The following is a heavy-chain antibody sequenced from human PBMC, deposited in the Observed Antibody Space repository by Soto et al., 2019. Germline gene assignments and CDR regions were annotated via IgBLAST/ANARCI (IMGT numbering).Heavy chain of an antibody. CDR3: AKVIVATILYYYYGMDV. V-gene: IGHV3-23*01. CDR1: GFTFSSYA. D-gene: IGHD5-12*01. J-gene: IGHJ6*02. Sequence: GSLRLSCAASGFTFSSYAMSWVRQAPGKGLEWVSAISGSGGSTYYADSVKGRFTISRDNSKNTLYLQMNSLRAEDTAVYYCAKVIVATILYYYYGMDVWGQGTTVTVSS. CDR2: ISGSGGST.